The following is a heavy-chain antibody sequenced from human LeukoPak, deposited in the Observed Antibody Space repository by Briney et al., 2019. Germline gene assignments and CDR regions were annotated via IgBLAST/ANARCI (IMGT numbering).Heavy chain of an antibody. Sequence: GSLSLSCAASGFAISDYYMSWIRQAPGKGLEWVSYIDSSGTSIYYADSVKGRFTTSRDNAKNSLSLQMNSLRAEDTAVYYCATDLPVAVTTMYWGQGTLVTVSA. CDR3: ATDLPVAVTTMY. CDR2: IDSSGTSI. V-gene: IGHV3-11*01. D-gene: IGHD4-11*01. CDR1: GFAISDYY. J-gene: IGHJ4*02.